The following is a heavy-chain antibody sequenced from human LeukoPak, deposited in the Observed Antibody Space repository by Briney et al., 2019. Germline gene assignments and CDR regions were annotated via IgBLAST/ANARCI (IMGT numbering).Heavy chain of an antibody. CDR3: ASVAYCGGDCYLDNWFDP. CDR2: IYYSGST. Sequence: SETLSLTCTVSGGSISSSGYYWGWIRQPPGKGLEWIGSIYYSGSTYYNPSLKSRVTISVDTSKNQFSLKLSSVTAADTAVYYCASVAYCGGDCYLDNWFDPRGQGTLVTVSS. CDR1: GGSISSSGYY. J-gene: IGHJ5*02. D-gene: IGHD2-21*02. V-gene: IGHV4-39*01.